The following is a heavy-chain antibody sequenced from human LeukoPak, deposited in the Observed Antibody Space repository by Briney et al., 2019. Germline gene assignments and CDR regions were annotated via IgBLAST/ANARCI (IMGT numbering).Heavy chain of an antibody. D-gene: IGHD3-10*01. J-gene: IGHJ5*02. V-gene: IGHV3-33*03. CDR1: GFAFGDYD. Sequence: GGSLRLCCVASGFAFGDYDMHWVRQAPGKGLEWVAIIWYDGSKNLYADSVKGRFTISRDNSKNTLFLEQHNLGGEDTAVYYWARRSLVDKGFGPWGQGTLVTVSS. CDR3: ARRSLVDKGFGP. CDR2: IWYDGSKN.